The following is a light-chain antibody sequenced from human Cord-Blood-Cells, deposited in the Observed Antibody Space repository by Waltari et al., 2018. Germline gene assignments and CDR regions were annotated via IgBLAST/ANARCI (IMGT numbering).Light chain of an antibody. V-gene: IGLV2-14*01. CDR1: SSDVGGYNY. Sequence: QSALTQPASVSGSPGQSITISCTGTSSDVGGYNYVSLYQQHPGKAPKLIIYYVSNRPYGVSNRFSGPRSGNTASLTISGLQAEDEADYYCSSYTSSSTVVFGGGTKLTVL. CDR2: YVS. J-gene: IGLJ2*01. CDR3: SSYTSSSTVV.